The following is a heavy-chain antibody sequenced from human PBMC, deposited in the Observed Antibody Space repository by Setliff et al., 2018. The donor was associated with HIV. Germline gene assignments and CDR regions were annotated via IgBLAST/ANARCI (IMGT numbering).Heavy chain of an antibody. J-gene: IGHJ4*02. CDR2: IYISGST. Sequence: SETLSLTCTVSGGSITSYYWSWIRQPAGKGLEWFGRIYISGSTNYNPSFESRVTMSIDTSKNQFSLKLSSVTAADTAVYYCARGGGTGSFDYRGQGTLVTVSS. V-gene: IGHV4-4*07. D-gene: IGHD3-16*01. CDR1: GGSITSYY. CDR3: ARGGGTGSFDY.